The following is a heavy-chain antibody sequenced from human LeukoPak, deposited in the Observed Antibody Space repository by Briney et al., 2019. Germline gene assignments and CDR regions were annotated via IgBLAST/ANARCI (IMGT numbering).Heavy chain of an antibody. Sequence: ASVKVSCKASGYTFTSYGISWVRQAPGQGLEWVGWISAFNGYTNYIQKFQGRVTTTTDTSTSTAYMELRSLRSDDTAVYYCVRDRRFSSGLSYYYYGMDVWGQGTTVTVSS. CDR3: VRDRRFSSGLSYYYYGMDV. CDR2: ISAFNGYT. D-gene: IGHD5-18*01. V-gene: IGHV1-18*01. CDR1: GYTFTSYG. J-gene: IGHJ6*02.